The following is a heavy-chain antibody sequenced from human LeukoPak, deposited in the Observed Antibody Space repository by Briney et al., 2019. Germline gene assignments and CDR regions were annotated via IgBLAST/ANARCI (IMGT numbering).Heavy chain of an antibody. D-gene: IGHD6-6*01. CDR1: GGSISSSSYY. V-gene: IGHV4-39*07. Sequence: PSETLSLTCTVSGGSISSSSYYWGWIRQPPGKGLEWIGSIYYSGSTYYNPSLKNRVTISVDTSKNQFSLKLSSVTAADTAVYYCARQGIAARREVRDAFDIWGQGTMVTVSS. CDR3: ARQGIAARREVRDAFDI. J-gene: IGHJ3*02. CDR2: IYYSGST.